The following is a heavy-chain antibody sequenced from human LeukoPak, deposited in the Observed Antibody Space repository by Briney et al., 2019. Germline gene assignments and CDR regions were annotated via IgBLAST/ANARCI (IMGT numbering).Heavy chain of an antibody. V-gene: IGHV5-51*01. CDR3: ARRARYCSSTTCWFDAFDI. CDR1: GPTFTSYW. J-gene: IGHJ3*02. Sequence: GESLKISCKGSGPTFTSYWIGWVRQMPGKGLEWMGIIYPGDSDTRYSPSFQGQVTISADKSISTAYLQSSSLKASDTAMYYCARRARYCSSTTCWFDAFDIWGQGTMVTVSS. CDR2: IYPGDSDT. D-gene: IGHD2-2*01.